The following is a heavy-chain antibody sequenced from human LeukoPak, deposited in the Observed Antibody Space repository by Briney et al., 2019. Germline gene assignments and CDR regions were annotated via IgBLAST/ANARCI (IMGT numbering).Heavy chain of an antibody. V-gene: IGHV4-59*01. Sequence: PSETLSLTCTVSGGSISGSYWGWIRQPPGKGLEWIAYMYNSGNTNYNPSLKSRVTISIDTSKNQSSLKLSSLTAADTAIYYCARGIESYGDYGYWGQGILVTVSS. CDR3: ARGIESYGDYGY. CDR1: GGSISGSY. CDR2: MYNSGNT. D-gene: IGHD4-17*01. J-gene: IGHJ4*02.